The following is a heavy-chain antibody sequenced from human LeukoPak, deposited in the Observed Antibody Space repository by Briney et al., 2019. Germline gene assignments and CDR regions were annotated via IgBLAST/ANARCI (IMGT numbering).Heavy chain of an antibody. Sequence: SETLSLTCTVSGDSISSYYWSWIRQPAGKGLEWIGRIYPSGRTNYNPSLKSRVTMSVDTSTNQFSLKLRFVTAADTAVYYCVRDGRRGSDFSGYFDYWGQGTLVTVSS. D-gene: IGHD1-26*01. CDR2: IYPSGRT. CDR1: GDSISSYY. J-gene: IGHJ4*02. V-gene: IGHV4-4*07. CDR3: VRDGRRGSDFSGYFDY.